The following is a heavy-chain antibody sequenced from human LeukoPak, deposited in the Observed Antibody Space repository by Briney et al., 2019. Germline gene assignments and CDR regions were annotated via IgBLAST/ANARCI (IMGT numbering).Heavy chain of an antibody. J-gene: IGHJ4*02. Sequence: ASVKVSCKVSGYTLTELSMHWVRQAPGKGLEWMGGFDPEDGETIYAQKFQGRVTMTRDTSISTAYMELSRLRSDDTAVYYCACYSSSWYYVFYWGQGTLVTVSS. D-gene: IGHD6-13*01. CDR2: FDPEDGET. CDR3: ACYSSSWYYVFY. CDR1: GYTLTELS. V-gene: IGHV1-24*01.